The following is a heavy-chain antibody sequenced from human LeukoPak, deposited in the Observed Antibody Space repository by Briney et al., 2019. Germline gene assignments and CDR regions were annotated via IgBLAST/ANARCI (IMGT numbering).Heavy chain of an antibody. CDR1: GFTFSSYS. CDR3: ARDGAAAGNRLFDY. J-gene: IGHJ4*02. D-gene: IGHD6-13*01. V-gene: IGHV3-21*01. Sequence: GGSLRLSCAASGFTFSSYSMNWVRQAPGKGLEWVSSISSSSSYIYYADSVRGRFTISRDNAKNSLYLQMNSLRAEDTAVYYCARDGAAAGNRLFDYWGQGTLVTVSS. CDR2: ISSSSSYI.